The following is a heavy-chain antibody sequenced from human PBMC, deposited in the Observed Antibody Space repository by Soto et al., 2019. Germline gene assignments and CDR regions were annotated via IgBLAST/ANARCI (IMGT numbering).Heavy chain of an antibody. J-gene: IGHJ5*02. CDR3: ARHIGVVAASKRWFDP. D-gene: IGHD2-15*01. CDR2: IYYSGST. CDR1: GGSISSSSYY. V-gene: IGHV4-39*01. Sequence: SETLSLTCTVSGGSISSSSYYWGWIRQPPGKGLEWIGSIYYSGSTYYNPSLKSRVTISVDTAKNQFSLKLSSVTAADTAVYYCARHIGVVAASKRWFDPWGQGTLVTVSS.